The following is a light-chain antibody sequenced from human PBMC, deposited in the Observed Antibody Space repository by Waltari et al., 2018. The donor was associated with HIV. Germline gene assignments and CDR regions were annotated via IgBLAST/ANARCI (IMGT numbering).Light chain of an antibody. Sequence: SYVLSQPPSVSVAPGQTATIPCGGDSIGSKSVQWYQQRPGQAPLLVRYDERDRPSGIPERFSGSNSGNMATLTITRVAVVDEADYYCQVWDESTDYVMVFGGGTKLTVL. CDR2: DER. J-gene: IGLJ3*02. CDR1: SIGSKS. V-gene: IGLV3-21*02. CDR3: QVWDESTDYVMV.